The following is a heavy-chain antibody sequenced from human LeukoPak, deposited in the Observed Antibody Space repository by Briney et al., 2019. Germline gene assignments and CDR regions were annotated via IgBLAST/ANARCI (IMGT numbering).Heavy chain of an antibody. CDR3: ARDVSSSWYLEWGNGMDV. CDR2: ISYDGSNK. J-gene: IGHJ6*02. Sequence: PGRSLRLSCAASGFTFSSYAMHWVRQAPGKGLEWVAVISYDGSNKYYADSVKGRFTISRDNSKNTLYLQMNSLRAEDTAVYYCARDVSSSWYLEWGNGMDVWGQGTTATVSS. CDR1: GFTFSSYA. V-gene: IGHV3-30*01. D-gene: IGHD6-13*01.